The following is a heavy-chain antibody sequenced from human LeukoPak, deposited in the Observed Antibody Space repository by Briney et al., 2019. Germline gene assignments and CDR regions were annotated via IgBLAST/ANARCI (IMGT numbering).Heavy chain of an antibody. CDR2: IYYSGST. CDR3: ARGGKQQLKYYFDY. D-gene: IGHD6-13*01. Sequence: PSETLSLTCTVSGGSISSSSYYWGWIRQPPGKGLEWIGSIYYSGSTYYNPSLKSRVTISVDTSKNQFSLKLSSVTAADTAVYYCARGGKQQLKYYFDYWGQGTLVTVSS. V-gene: IGHV4-39*01. CDR1: GGSISSSSYY. J-gene: IGHJ4*02.